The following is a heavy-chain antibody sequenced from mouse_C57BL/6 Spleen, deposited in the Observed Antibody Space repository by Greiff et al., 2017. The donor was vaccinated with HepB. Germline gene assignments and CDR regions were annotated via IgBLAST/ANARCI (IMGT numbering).Heavy chain of an antibody. J-gene: IGHJ4*01. CDR2: IDPANGNT. CDR1: GFNIKNTY. Sequence: VQLQQSVAELVRPGASVKLSCTASGFNIKNTYMYWVKQRPEQGLEWIGRIDPANGNTKYAPKFQGKATITADTSSNTAYLQLSSLTSEETAIYYCAIWPRDYGSLYAMDYWGQGTSVTVSS. V-gene: IGHV14-3*01. D-gene: IGHD1-1*01. CDR3: AIWPRDYGSLYAMDY.